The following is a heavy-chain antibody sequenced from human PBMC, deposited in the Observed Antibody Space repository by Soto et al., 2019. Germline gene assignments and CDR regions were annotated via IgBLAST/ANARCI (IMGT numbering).Heavy chain of an antibody. V-gene: IGHV1-8*02. CDR2: MNPNSGNT. D-gene: IGHD3-3*01. Sequence: ASVKVSCKASGYTFTSYYMHWVRQAPGQGLEWMGWMNPNSGNTGYAQKFQGRVTMTRNTSISTAYMELSSLRSEDTAVYYCARGGYYDFWSGYYLNYYYYMDVWGKGTTVTVSS. CDR1: GYTFTSYY. J-gene: IGHJ6*03. CDR3: ARGGYYDFWSGYYLNYYYYMDV.